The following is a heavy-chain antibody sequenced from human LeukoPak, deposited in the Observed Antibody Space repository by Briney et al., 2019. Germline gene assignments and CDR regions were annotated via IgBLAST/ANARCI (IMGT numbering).Heavy chain of an antibody. CDR2: IWYDGSNK. CDR1: GFTFSTYG. J-gene: IGHJ4*02. CDR3: AREKQKYSIGWYCLDY. D-gene: IGHD6-19*01. Sequence: PGRSLRLSCAASGFTFSTYGLHWVRQAPGKGLEWVALIWYDGSNKYYADSVKGRFTISRDNSKNTLYLQMNSLRAEDTAVYYCAREKQKYSIGWYCLDYWGQGTLVTVSS. V-gene: IGHV3-33*01.